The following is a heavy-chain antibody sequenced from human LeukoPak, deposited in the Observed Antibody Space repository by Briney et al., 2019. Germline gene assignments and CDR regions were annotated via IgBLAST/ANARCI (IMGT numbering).Heavy chain of an antibody. CDR1: GFTVSSNY. J-gene: IGHJ5*02. Sequence: GGSLRLSCAASGFTVSSNYMSWVRQAPGKGLEWVSVIYSGGSTYYADSVKGRFTISRDNSKNTLYLQMNSLRAEDTAVYYCARENYYYDSSGWFDPWGQGTLVTVSS. CDR2: IYSGGST. CDR3: ARENYYYDSSGWFDP. V-gene: IGHV3-53*01. D-gene: IGHD3-22*01.